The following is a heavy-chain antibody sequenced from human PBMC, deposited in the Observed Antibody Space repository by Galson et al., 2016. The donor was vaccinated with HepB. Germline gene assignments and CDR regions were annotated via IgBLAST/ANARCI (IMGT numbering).Heavy chain of an antibody. Sequence: TLSLTCNVSGAFISSGGYYWNWIRPHPGKGPEWIGCVYYSGSTYYNPSLESRATISVDTSENQFSLKLTSVTAADTAVYYCARGVSMVRGWLDPWGQGTRVTVSS. J-gene: IGHJ5*02. V-gene: IGHV4-31*03. CDR2: VYYSGST. D-gene: IGHD3-10*01. CDR3: ARGVSMVRGWLDP. CDR1: GAFISSGGYY.